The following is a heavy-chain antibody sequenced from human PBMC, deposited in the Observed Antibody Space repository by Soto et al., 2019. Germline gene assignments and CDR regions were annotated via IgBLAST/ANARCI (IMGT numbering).Heavy chain of an antibody. Sequence: DVQLVESGGTLVQPGRSLRLSCAASGFSFDEYAMHWVRQVPGKGLEWVSGVSWNSGTVGYGDSVKGRFTISRDNDKNSRYLQMNSLRAEDTAMYYCAKGFCSSAKCYTYSYMDVWGKGTAVTVSS. CDR1: GFSFDEYA. D-gene: IGHD2-2*01. V-gene: IGHV3-9*01. J-gene: IGHJ6*03. CDR3: AKGFCSSAKCYTYSYMDV. CDR2: VSWNSGTV.